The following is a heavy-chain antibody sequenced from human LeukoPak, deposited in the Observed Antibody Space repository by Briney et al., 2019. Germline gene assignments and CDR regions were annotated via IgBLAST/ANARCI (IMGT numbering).Heavy chain of an antibody. CDR1: GGSISSYY. D-gene: IGHD3-22*01. V-gene: IGHV4-59*12. Sequence: PSETLSLTCTVSGGSISSYYWSWIRQPPGKGLEWIGYIYYSGSTNYNPSLKSRVTISVDTSKNQFSLKLSSVTAADTAVYYCARDHYDSSGLLDYWGQGTLVTVSS. CDR2: IYYSGST. J-gene: IGHJ4*02. CDR3: ARDHYDSSGLLDY.